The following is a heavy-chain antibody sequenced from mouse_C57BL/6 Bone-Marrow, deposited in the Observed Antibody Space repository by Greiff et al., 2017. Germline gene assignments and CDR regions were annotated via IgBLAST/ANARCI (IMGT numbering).Heavy chain of an antibody. CDR1: GYTFTDYY. CDR3: ARSGSNYWFAY. D-gene: IGHD2-5*01. Sequence: VQLQQSGAELVKPGASVKIYCKASGYTFTDYYKNWVKQRPGQGLEWIGKIGPGSGSTYYNEKFKGKATLTADKSSSTAYMQLSSLTSEDAAVYFCARSGSNYWFAYWGQGTLVTVSA. CDR2: IGPGSGST. V-gene: IGHV1-77*01. J-gene: IGHJ3*01.